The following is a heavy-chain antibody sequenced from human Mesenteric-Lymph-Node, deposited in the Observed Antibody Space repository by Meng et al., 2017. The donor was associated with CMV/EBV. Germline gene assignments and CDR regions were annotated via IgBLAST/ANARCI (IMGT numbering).Heavy chain of an antibody. CDR1: CSVSSSGVR. CDR2: MYWDADK. CDR3: AHTPLGFAEMPGYFDY. J-gene: IGHJ4*02. Sequence: CSVSSSGVRMGCSHHRPGVGLEWRTRMYWDADKLYSASLKCRLTIAKDTSRTPVVLTMTKMDPVDTGTYDCAHTPLGFAEMPGYFDYWGQGTLVTVSS. D-gene: IGHD3-10*01. V-gene: IGHV2-5*02.